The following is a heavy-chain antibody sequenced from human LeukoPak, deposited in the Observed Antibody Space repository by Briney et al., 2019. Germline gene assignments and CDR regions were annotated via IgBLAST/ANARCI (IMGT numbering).Heavy chain of an antibody. Sequence: PGGSLRLSCAASGFTFSGYNMNWVRQAPGKGLEWISYITTSSSSKSYADSVKGRFSISRDNAKNSLYLQMKNLRAADTAVYYCARTLRWVVVATGGVQNWFDPWGQGTLVTVSS. CDR3: ARTLRWVVVATGGVQNWFDP. CDR2: ITTSSSSK. CDR1: GFTFSGYN. V-gene: IGHV3-48*01. D-gene: IGHD2-15*01. J-gene: IGHJ5*02.